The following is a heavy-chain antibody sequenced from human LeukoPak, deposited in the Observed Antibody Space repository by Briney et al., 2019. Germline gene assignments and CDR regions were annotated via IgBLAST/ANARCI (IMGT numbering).Heavy chain of an antibody. J-gene: IGHJ6*03. V-gene: IGHV4-39*01. D-gene: IGHD3-16*01. CDR3: ARHGLGYYYYMDV. Sequence: SETLSLTCTVSGDSISSSSYYWGWIRQPPGKGLEWIGSIYYTGTTYYNPSLKGRVTISVDTSKNQFSLKVRSVTAADTAVYYCARHGLGYYYYMDVWGKGTTVTVSS. CDR1: GDSISSSSYY. CDR2: IYYTGTT.